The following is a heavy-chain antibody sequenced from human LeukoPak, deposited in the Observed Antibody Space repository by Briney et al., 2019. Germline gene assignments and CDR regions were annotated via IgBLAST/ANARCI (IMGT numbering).Heavy chain of an antibody. CDR3: ARPSIAAAGITAFDI. CDR2: INHSGST. Sequence: PSETLSLTRAVYGGSFSGYYWSWIRQPPGKGLEWIGEINHSGSTNYNPSLKSRVTISVDTSKNQFSLKLSSVTAADTAVYYCARPSIAAAGITAFDIWGQGTMVTVSS. CDR1: GGSFSGYY. V-gene: IGHV4-34*01. D-gene: IGHD6-13*01. J-gene: IGHJ3*02.